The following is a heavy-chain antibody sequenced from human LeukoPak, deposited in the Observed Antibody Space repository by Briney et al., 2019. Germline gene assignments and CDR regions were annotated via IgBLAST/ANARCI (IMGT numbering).Heavy chain of an antibody. J-gene: IGHJ4*02. CDR3: AKVLEGTWFPFDY. CDR2: ISGSGGST. Sequence: GGSLRLSCAASGFTFSSYAMSWVRQAPGKGLEWVSTISGSGGSTYYADSVKGRFTISRDSSKNTLYLQMNSLRAEDTAVYYCAKVLEGTWFPFDYWGQGTLVTVSS. V-gene: IGHV3-23*01. D-gene: IGHD1/OR15-1a*01. CDR1: GFTFSSYA.